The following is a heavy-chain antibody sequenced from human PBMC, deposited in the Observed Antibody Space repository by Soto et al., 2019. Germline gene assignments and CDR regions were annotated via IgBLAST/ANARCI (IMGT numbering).Heavy chain of an antibody. Sequence: EVQLVESGGGLVKPGGSLRLSCAASGFTFSSYSMNWVRQAPGKGLEWVSSISSSSSYIYYADSVKCRFTITRDNAKNSLYPQMNSPRAEDTAVYYCAAQRTAAAGTPYWGQGTLVTVSS. CDR2: ISSSSSYI. J-gene: IGHJ4*02. D-gene: IGHD6-13*01. CDR1: GFTFSSYS. V-gene: IGHV3-21*06. CDR3: AAQRTAAAGTPY.